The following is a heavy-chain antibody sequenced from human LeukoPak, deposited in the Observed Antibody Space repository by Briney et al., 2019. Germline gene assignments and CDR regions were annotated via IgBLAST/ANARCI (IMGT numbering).Heavy chain of an antibody. CDR1: GYTFTTYA. Sequence: ASVKVSCTASGYTFTTYAMNWVRQPPAPGLEWMGYINTAVGNPTYAQAFTGRLLFSVDTSVSTAYLQITNLTAEDTALYYCASRTYSYGLSPWGQGTLVTVS. CDR3: ASRTYSYGLSP. J-gene: IGHJ5*02. CDR2: INTAVGNP. V-gene: IGHV7-4-1*02. D-gene: IGHD2-15*01.